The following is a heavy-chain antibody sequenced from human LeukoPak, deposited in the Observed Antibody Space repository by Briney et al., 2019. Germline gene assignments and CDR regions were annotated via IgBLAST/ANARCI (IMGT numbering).Heavy chain of an antibody. CDR1: VYKFTDYH. CDR2: VNTNSGGT. Sequence: ASVNVSFKSVVYKFTDYHIYMLRQAPGQGLEWIGWVNTNSGGTTCFKYAPKFKGRVTMTKDKSITTVYMEMSRLTSDDTAVYYCASDETLDYYMDVWGKGTTVIVSS. J-gene: IGHJ6*03. CDR3: ASDETLDYYMDV. V-gene: IGHV1-2*02.